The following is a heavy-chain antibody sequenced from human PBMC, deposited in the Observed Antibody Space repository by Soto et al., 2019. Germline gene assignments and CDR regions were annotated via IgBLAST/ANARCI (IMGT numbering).Heavy chain of an antibody. D-gene: IGHD6-25*01. J-gene: IGHJ6*02. V-gene: IGHV1-3*01. CDR3: ARRGRLVAGYGMDV. CDR2: INAGNGDT. CDR1: GYTFTNYA. Sequence: QVQLVQSGAEVKEPGASVKVSCKASGYTFTNYAMHWVRQAPGQRLEWMGWINAGNGDTKYSQNLQGRVTITRDTSASTACMELSRLTSEDTAVYYCARRGRLVAGYGMDVWGQGTTVTVSS.